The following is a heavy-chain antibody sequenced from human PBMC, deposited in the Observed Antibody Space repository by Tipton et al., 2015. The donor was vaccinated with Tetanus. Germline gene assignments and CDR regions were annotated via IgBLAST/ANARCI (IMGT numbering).Heavy chain of an antibody. V-gene: IGHV3-21*01. CDR3: ATANEYSSTLEITH. Sequence: SLRLSCAASGFTFSSYSMNWVSSISSSSSYIYYADSVKGRFTISRDNAKNSLYLQMNSLRAEDTAVYYCATANEYSSTLEITHWGQGTLVTVSS. D-gene: IGHD6-6*01. CDR1: GFTFSSYS. CDR2: ISSSSSYI. J-gene: IGHJ4*02.